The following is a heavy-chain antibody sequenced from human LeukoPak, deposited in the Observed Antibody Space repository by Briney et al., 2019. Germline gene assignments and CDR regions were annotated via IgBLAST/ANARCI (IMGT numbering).Heavy chain of an antibody. V-gene: IGHV3-21*01. J-gene: IGHJ3*02. D-gene: IGHD3-22*01. CDR2: ISSSSSYI. CDR1: GFTFSSYS. CDR3: ASLDSSGHYVEAFDI. Sequence: GGSLRLSCAASGFTFSSYSMNWVRQAPGKGLEWVSSISSSSSYIYYADSVKGRFTISRDNAKNSLYLQMNSLRAEDTAVYYCASLDSSGHYVEAFDIWGQGTMVTVSS.